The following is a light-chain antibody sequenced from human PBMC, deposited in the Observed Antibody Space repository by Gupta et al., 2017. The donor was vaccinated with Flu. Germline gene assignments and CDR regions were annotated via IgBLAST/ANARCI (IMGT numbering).Light chain of an antibody. CDR2: WAS. V-gene: IGKV4-1*01. Sequence: NCKYSQSVLYNSNKKNYLTCYQQKPGQPPKLLIYWASTRASGIPDRFSGSGSGTDFTLTISSLQAEDVAIYYCQQFFNTPHTFGQGTKLEIK. J-gene: IGKJ2*01. CDR1: QSVLYNSNKKNY. CDR3: QQFFNTPHT.